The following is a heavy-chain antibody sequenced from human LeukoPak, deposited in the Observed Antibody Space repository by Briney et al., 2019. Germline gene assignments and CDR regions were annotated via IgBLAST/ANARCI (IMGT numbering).Heavy chain of an antibody. CDR1: GFTLSSYS. D-gene: IGHD2-15*01. J-gene: IGHJ3*01. CDR3: VKDYCSGGSCMDAFDF. V-gene: IGHV3-21*01. Sequence: GGSLRLSCAGSGFTLSSYSMSWVRQAPGKGLEWLASISDSSSQIFYADSMKGRFTMSRDNDKISLYLQMNSLRAEDTAVYYCVKDYCSGGSCMDAFDFWVQGTMVTVSS. CDR2: ISDSSSQI.